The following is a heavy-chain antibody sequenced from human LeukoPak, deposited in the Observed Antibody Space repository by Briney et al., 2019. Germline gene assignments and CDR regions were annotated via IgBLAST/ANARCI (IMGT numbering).Heavy chain of an antibody. CDR2: ISASGGST. D-gene: IGHD3-16*02. Sequence: GGSLRLSCAASGFTLSNYAMNWVRQAPGKGLEWVSGISASGGSTDYADSVKGRFTISRDNSKNTLYLQMNSLRAEDTALYYCAKDREGYRYNFDYWGQGTLVTVSS. CDR3: AKDREGYRYNFDY. V-gene: IGHV3-23*01. CDR1: GFTLSNYA. J-gene: IGHJ4*02.